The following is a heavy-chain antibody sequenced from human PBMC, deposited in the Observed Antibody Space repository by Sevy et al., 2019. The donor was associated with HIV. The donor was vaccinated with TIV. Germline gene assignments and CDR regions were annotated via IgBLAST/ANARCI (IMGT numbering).Heavy chain of an antibody. CDR2: INAGNGNT. V-gene: IGHV1-3*01. CDR1: GYTFTSYA. J-gene: IGHJ4*02. D-gene: IGHD2-2*02. Sequence: ASVKVSCKASGYTFTSYAMHWVRQAPGQRLEWMGWINAGNGNTKYSQKFQGRVTITRDTSASTAYMELSSLRSEDTAMYYCAVLYAAKWKFDYWGQGTLVTVSS. CDR3: AVLYAAKWKFDY.